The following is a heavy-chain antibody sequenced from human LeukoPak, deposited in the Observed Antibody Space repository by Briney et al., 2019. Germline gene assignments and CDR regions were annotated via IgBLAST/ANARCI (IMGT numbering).Heavy chain of an antibody. J-gene: IGHJ4*02. CDR1: GFTFSSYS. Sequence: GGSLRLSCAASGFTFSSYSMNWVRQAPGKGLEWVSSISSSSSYIYYADSVKGRFTISRDNAKNSLYLQMNSLRAEDTAVYYCARSLRGVGATRPLIDYWGRGTLVTVSS. CDR2: ISSSSSYI. CDR3: ARSLRGVGATRPLIDY. V-gene: IGHV3-21*01. D-gene: IGHD1-26*01.